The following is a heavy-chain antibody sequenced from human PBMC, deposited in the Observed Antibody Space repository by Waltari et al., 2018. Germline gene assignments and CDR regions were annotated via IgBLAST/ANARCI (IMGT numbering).Heavy chain of an antibody. J-gene: IGHJ4*02. V-gene: IGHV3-30-3*01. CDR2: ISYDGSNK. D-gene: IGHD4-17*01. CDR1: GFTCRSYA. CDR3: ARGESVYGDLDY. Sequence: QVQLVASGGGVVQPGRSLRLSCAAAGFTCRSYAMPWVRQAPGKGLEWVAVISYDGSNKYYADSVKGRFTISRDNSKNTLYLQMNSLRAEDTAVYYCARGESVYGDLDYWGQGTLVTVSS.